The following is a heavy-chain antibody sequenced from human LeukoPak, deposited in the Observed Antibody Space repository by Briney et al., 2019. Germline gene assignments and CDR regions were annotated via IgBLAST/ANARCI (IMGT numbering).Heavy chain of an antibody. CDR2: MNPNSGNT. Sequence: ASVKVSCKASGYTFTSYDINWVRQATGRGLEWMGWMNPNSGNTGYAQKFQGRVTMTRNTSISTAYMELSSLRSEDTAVYYCARARSIAAAGTLGYWGQGTLVTVSS. D-gene: IGHD6-13*01. CDR3: ARARSIAAAGTLGY. J-gene: IGHJ4*02. CDR1: GYTFTSYD. V-gene: IGHV1-8*01.